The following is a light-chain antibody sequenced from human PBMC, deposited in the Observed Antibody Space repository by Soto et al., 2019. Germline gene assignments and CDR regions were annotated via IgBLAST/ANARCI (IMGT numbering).Light chain of an antibody. V-gene: IGKV1-6*01. CDR2: AAS. CDR1: QGIRND. Sequence: AIQITHSPSSLSASVGYIFTITCRASQGIRNDLVWYQQKSGKAPKVLIYAASSLQDGVPSRFSGSGSGTDFTLTISSLQPEDFATYYCLQDYDYPCTFGHGT. CDR3: LQDYDYPCT. J-gene: IGKJ1*01.